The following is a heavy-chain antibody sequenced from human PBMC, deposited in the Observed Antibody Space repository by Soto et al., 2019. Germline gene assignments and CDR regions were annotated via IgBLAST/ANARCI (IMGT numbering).Heavy chain of an antibody. D-gene: IGHD6-6*01. V-gene: IGHV3-30*04. Sequence: QVQLVESGGGVVQPGRSLRLSCASSGFTFTNFGLHWVRQAPDKGLEWVAVLLYNGYTQYYADSVKGRFTNSGDNSKNTLNLPMDSLQPEDTAVYYFARAPNVSSSPYYFDYWGLGTLVAVSS. CDR3: ARAPNVSSSPYYFDY. CDR2: LLYNGYTQ. CDR1: GFTFTNFG. J-gene: IGHJ4*02.